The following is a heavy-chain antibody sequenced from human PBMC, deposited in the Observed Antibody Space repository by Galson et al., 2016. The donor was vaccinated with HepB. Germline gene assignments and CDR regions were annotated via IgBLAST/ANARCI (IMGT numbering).Heavy chain of an antibody. CDR1: GVSISSSTYY. Sequence: LSLTCSVSGVSISSSTYYWGWIRQPPGKGLEWIGTIYYTGTNYKKSSLRSRGIISVDTSKNQFSLKVSSVTAADTAVYYCTRHRANFPADFDSWGQGTLVTVSS. CDR3: TRHRANFPADFDS. CDR2: IYYTGTN. V-gene: IGHV4-39*01. D-gene: IGHD5-24*01. J-gene: IGHJ4*02.